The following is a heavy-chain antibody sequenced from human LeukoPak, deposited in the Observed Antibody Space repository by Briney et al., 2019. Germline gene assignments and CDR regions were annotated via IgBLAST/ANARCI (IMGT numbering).Heavy chain of an antibody. V-gene: IGHV3-53*01. CDR3: AGVSFSSGWYRDY. Sequence: GGSLRLSCAASGFTFSSYWMSWVRQAPGKGLEWVSVIYSGGSTYYAASVKGRFSVSRDNSKNTVYLQTNSLRAEDTAVYYCAGVSFSSGWYRDYWGQGTLVTVSS. CDR2: IYSGGST. CDR1: GFTFSSYW. J-gene: IGHJ4*02. D-gene: IGHD6-19*01.